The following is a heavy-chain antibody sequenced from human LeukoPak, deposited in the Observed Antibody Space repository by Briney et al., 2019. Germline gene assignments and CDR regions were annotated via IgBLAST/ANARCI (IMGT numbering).Heavy chain of an antibody. V-gene: IGHV3-48*03. D-gene: IGHD4-17*01. Sequence: PGGSLRLSCAASGFIFSSYEMNWVRQAPGKGLEWVSYISSSGSPIYYADSVKGRFTISRDNAKTSLYLQMNSLRAGDTAVYYCARDLGDYVGYDAFDIWGRGTMVTVSS. CDR3: ARDLGDYVGYDAFDI. CDR2: ISSSGSPI. J-gene: IGHJ3*02. CDR1: GFIFSSYE.